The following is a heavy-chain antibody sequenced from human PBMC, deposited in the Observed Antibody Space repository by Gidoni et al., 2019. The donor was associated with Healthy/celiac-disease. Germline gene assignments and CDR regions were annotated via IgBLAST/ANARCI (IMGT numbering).Heavy chain of an antibody. CDR3: AGHSTVDIVVVVAARGDYYYYGMDV. Sequence: QVQLVQSGAEVKKPGSSVKVSCKASGGPFSSYAISWVRKAPGQGLEWMGGIIPIFGTANYAQKFQGRVTITADESTSTAYMELSSLRSEDTAVYYCAGHSTVDIVVVVAARGDYYYYGMDVWGQGTTVTVSS. CDR1: GGPFSSYA. D-gene: IGHD2-15*01. CDR2: IIPIFGTA. J-gene: IGHJ6*02. V-gene: IGHV1-69*01.